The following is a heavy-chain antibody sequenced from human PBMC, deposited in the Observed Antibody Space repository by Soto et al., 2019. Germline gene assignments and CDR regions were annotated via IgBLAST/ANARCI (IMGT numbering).Heavy chain of an antibody. CDR3: ARTVGSGSPDFYY. D-gene: IGHD3-10*01. V-gene: IGHV4-31*03. J-gene: IGHJ4*02. Sequence: QVQLQQSGPGLVKPSQTLSLTCTVSGASITRDGYYWSWLRQHPGTGLEWIGHIYYSGNTYYDLSLVSRLTISVDTSKNQFSLRLTSVTAADTAVYYCARTVGSGSPDFYYWGQGTLVTVSS. CDR1: GASITRDGYY. CDR2: IYYSGNT.